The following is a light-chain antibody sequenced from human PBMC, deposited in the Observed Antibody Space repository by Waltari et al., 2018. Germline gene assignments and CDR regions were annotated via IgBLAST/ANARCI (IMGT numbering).Light chain of an antibody. Sequence: EILMTQSPATLSVSPGETATRASRASPSISRNLAWYQQKPGQAHRLLIFGASTRAPGVPDKFSGTGSGTDFILTISSLQSEDFAVYYCQQYNSWRTFGQGTKLEIK. V-gene: IGKV3-15*01. CDR1: PSISRN. CDR2: GAS. J-gene: IGKJ2*01. CDR3: QQYNSWRT.